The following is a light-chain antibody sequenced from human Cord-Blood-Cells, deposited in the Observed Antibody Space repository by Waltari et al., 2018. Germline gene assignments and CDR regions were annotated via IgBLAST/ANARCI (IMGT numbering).Light chain of an antibody. CDR3: AAWDDSLSGPV. V-gene: IGLV1-47*01. Sequence: SVLTQPPSASGTPGQRVTIYCSGSSSTIGSIYVYWYQRLPGTAPKLLIYRNNQRPSVVPDRFSGSKSGTSASLAISGLRSEDEADYYCAAWDDSLSGPVFGGGTKLTVL. CDR2: RNN. J-gene: IGLJ2*01. CDR1: SSTIGSIY.